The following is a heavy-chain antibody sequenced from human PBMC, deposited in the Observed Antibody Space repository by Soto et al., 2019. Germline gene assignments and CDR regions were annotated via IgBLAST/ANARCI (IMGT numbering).Heavy chain of an antibody. D-gene: IGHD2-15*01. CDR3: ARQAGLYCSGGSCPTPLDY. Sequence: SETLSLTCTVSGGSISSSSYYWGWIRQPPGKGLEWIGSIYYSGSTYYNPSLKSRVTISVDTSKNQFSLKLSSVTAADTAVYYCARQAGLYCSGGSCPTPLDYWGQGTLVTVSS. CDR1: GGSISSSSYY. V-gene: IGHV4-39*01. CDR2: IYYSGST. J-gene: IGHJ4*02.